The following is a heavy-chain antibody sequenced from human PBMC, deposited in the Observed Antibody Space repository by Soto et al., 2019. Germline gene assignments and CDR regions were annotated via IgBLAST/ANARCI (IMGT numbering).Heavy chain of an antibody. Sequence: WTWIRQPPGKGLEWIGYIYYSGSTYYNSSLKSRVTISLDTSKSQFSLGLSSVTAADTAVYYCARNRGKNGAFDYWGQGTLVTVSS. D-gene: IGHD3-10*01. J-gene: IGHJ4*02. CDR3: ARNRGKNGAFDY. V-gene: IGHV4-31*02. CDR2: IYYSGST.